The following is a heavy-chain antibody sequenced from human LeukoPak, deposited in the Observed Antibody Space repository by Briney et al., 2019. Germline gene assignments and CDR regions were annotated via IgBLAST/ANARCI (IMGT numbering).Heavy chain of an antibody. Sequence: PSETLSLTCTVSGGSISSYYWSWIRQPPGKGLEWIGYIYYSGSTYYNPSLKSRVTISVDTSKNQFSLKLSSVTAADTAVYYCARDSLGVAGTVRDYWGQGTLVTVSS. D-gene: IGHD6-19*01. V-gene: IGHV4-30-4*08. J-gene: IGHJ4*02. CDR1: GGSISSYY. CDR3: ARDSLGVAGTVRDY. CDR2: IYYSGST.